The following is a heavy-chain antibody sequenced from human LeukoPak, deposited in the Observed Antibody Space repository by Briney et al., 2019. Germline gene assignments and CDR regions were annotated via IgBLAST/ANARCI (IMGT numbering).Heavy chain of an antibody. J-gene: IGHJ4*02. CDR2: INPNSGGT. D-gene: IGHD6-19*01. V-gene: IGHV1-2*06. CDR1: GYTFTGYY. CDR3: AREKKPGYSSGWPNLGEEQPNDY. Sequence: ASVKVSCKASGYTFTGYYIHWVRQAPGQGLEWMGRINPNSGGTNYAQNFQGRVTMTRDTSISTAYMELNRLRSDDTAVYYCAREKKPGYSSGWPNLGEEQPNDYWGQGTLVTVSS.